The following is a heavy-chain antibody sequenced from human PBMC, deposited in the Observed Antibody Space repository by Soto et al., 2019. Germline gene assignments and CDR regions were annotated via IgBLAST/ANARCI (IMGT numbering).Heavy chain of an antibody. CDR1: GFTFSSYS. D-gene: IGHD3-22*01. CDR2: ISSSSSTI. CDR3: ARERHDSDAFDI. V-gene: IGHV3-48*02. J-gene: IGHJ3*02. Sequence: EVQLVESGGGLVQPGGSLRLSCAASGFTFSSYSMNWVRQAPGKGLEWVSYISSSSSTIYYADSVKGRFTISRDNAKNSLYLQMNSLREEDTAVYYCARERHDSDAFDIWGQGTMVTVSS.